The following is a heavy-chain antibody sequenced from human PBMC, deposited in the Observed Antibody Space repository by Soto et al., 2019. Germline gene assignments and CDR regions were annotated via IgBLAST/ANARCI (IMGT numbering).Heavy chain of an antibody. CDR1: GYTFTSYG. V-gene: IGHV1-18*04. CDR3: ARDLADIVVVPAAPYGMDV. D-gene: IGHD2-2*01. J-gene: IGHJ6*02. Sequence: ASVKVSCKASGYTFTSYGISWVRQAPGQGLEWMGWISAYNGNTNYAQKLQGRVTTTTDTSTSTAYMELRSPRSDDTAVYYCARDLADIVVVPAAPYGMDVWGQGTTVTVSS. CDR2: ISAYNGNT.